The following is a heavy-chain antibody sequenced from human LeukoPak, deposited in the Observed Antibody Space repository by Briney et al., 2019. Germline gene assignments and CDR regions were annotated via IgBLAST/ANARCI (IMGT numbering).Heavy chain of an antibody. D-gene: IGHD6-13*01. CDR2: INHSGST. CDR1: GGSFSGYY. J-gene: IGHJ5*02. CDR3: ARERAIAGMSNWFDP. Sequence: SETLSLTCAVYGGSFSGYYWNWIRQPPGKGLEWIGEINHSGSTNYNPSLKSRVTISVDTSKNQFSLKLSSVTAADTAVYYCARERAIAGMSNWFDPWGQGTLVTVSS. V-gene: IGHV4-34*01.